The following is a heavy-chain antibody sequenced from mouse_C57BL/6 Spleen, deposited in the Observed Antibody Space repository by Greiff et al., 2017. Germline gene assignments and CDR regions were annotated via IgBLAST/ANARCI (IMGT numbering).Heavy chain of an antibody. V-gene: IGHV1-80*01. D-gene: IGHD3-2*02. CDR3: ARCGAAQATDAMDY. CDR1: GYAFSSYW. CDR2: IYPGDGDT. Sequence: QVQLQQSGAELVKPGASVKISCKASGYAFSSYWMNWVKQRPGTGLEWIGQIYPGDGDTNYNGKFKGKATLTADKSSSTAYMQLISLTSEDSAVYFCARCGAAQATDAMDYWGQGTSVTVSS. J-gene: IGHJ4*01.